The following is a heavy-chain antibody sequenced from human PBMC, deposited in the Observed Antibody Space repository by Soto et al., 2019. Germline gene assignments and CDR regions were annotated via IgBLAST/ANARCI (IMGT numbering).Heavy chain of an antibody. CDR3: ARESEDLTSNFDY. CDR2: ISSTTNYI. V-gene: IGHV3-21*06. CDR1: GFTFTRYS. Sequence: VQLVESGGGLVKPGGSLRLSCAAYGFTFTRYSMNWVRQAPGKGLEWVSSISSTTNYIYYGDSMNGRFTIASDNAKNSLSLEIKSLSAEDTAVYYCARESEDLTSNFDYWGQGTLITVSS. J-gene: IGHJ4*02.